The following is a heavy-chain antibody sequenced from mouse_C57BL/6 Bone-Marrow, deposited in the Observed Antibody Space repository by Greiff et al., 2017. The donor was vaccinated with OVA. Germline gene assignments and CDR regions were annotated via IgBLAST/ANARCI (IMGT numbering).Heavy chain of an antibody. Sequence: VQLKQSGPVLVKPGASVKMSCKASGYTFTDYYMNWVKQSHGKSLEWIGVINPYNGGTSYNQKFKGKATLTVDKSSSTAYMELNSLTSEDSAVYYCARDLGAMDYWGQGTSVTVSS. CDR1: GYTFTDYY. J-gene: IGHJ4*01. CDR3: ARDLGAMDY. V-gene: IGHV1-19*01. D-gene: IGHD3-1*01. CDR2: INPYNGGT.